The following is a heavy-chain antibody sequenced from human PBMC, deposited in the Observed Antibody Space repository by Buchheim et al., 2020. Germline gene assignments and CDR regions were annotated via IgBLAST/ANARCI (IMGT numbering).Heavy chain of an antibody. CDR2: IKQDGSEK. J-gene: IGHJ3*01. CDR1: GFTFSSHW. CDR3: ARGRYCSSTGCYPSFAFDL. Sequence: EVQLVESGGGLVQPGGSLRLSCAASGFTFSSHWMSWVRQAPGKGLEWVANIKQDGSEKHYVDSVKGRCTFSRDNAKNSLYLQMNSLRAEDTAVYYCARGRYCSSTGCYPSFAFDLWGQGT. D-gene: IGHD2-2*01. V-gene: IGHV3-7*04.